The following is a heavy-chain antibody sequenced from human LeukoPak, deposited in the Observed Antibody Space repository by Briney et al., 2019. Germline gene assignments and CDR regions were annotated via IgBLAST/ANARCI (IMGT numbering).Heavy chain of an antibody. J-gene: IGHJ4*02. CDR3: ARRKGSGSYSRTYYFDY. D-gene: IGHD1-26*01. CDR1: GYTFTGYY. CDR2: INPNSGGT. V-gene: IGHV1-2*02. Sequence: GASVKVSCKASGYTFTGYYMHWVRQAPGQGLEWMGWINPNSGGTNYAQKFQGRVTMTRDTSISTAYMELSRLRSDDTAVYYCARRKGSGSYSRTYYFDYWGQGTLVTVSS.